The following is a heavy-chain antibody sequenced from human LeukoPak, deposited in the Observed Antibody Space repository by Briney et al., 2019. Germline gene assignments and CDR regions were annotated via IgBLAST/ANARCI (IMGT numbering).Heavy chain of an antibody. J-gene: IGHJ4*02. V-gene: IGHV3-30*03. D-gene: IGHD1-26*01. CDR2: ISYDGSNK. Sequence: GGSLRLSCAASGLTFSSYGMHWVRQAPGKGLEWVAVISYDGSNKYYADSVKGRFTISRDNSKNTLYLQMNSLRAEDTAVYYCARAYSGSGYFDYWGQGTLVTVSS. CDR1: GLTFSSYG. CDR3: ARAYSGSGYFDY.